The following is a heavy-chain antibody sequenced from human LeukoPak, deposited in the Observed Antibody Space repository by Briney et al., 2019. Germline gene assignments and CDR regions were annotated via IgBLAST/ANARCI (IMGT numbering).Heavy chain of an antibody. CDR1: GGTFSSYA. J-gene: IGHJ4*02. CDR3: ARDYYDSSAD. Sequence: ASVKVSCKASGGTFSSYAISWVRQAPGQGLEWMGWISAYNGNTNYAQKLQGRVTMTTDTSTSTAYMELRSLRSDDTAVYYCARDYYDSSADWGQGTLVTVSS. D-gene: IGHD3-22*01. V-gene: IGHV1-18*01. CDR2: ISAYNGNT.